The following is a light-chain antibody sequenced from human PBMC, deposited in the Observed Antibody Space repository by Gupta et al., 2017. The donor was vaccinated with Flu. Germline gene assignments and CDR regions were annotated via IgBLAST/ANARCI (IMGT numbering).Light chain of an antibody. CDR3: QVWDNDSNHHRV. CDR1: NIAIKS. CDR2: DDG. Sequence: SYLLPPAPLAYAPAGPMARACSGGNNIAIKSVHWYQQKPGQAPLLVVHDDGNRPSGISERFSSSNSGNTATLAISSVDAVKEADYDGQVWDNDSNHHRVFGGGTKLTVL. J-gene: IGLJ3*02. V-gene: IGLV3-21*02.